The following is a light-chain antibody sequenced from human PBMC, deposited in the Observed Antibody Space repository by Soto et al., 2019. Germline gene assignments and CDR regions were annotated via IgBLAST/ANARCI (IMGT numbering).Light chain of an antibody. CDR3: KHNWPTSLS. J-gene: IGKJ4*01. V-gene: IGKV3-11*01. Sequence: EIVLTQSPATLSLSPGERATLSCRASQSVSSYLAWYQQKPGQAPRLLISDASDRATGIPARFSGSGSGTDFTLTISSLEPEDFAVYYGKHNWPTSLSFGGGTKVEIK. CDR2: DAS. CDR1: QSVSSY.